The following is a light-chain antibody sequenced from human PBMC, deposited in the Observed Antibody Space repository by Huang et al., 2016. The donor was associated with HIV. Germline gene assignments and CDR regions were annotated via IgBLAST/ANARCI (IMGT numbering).Light chain of an antibody. J-gene: IGKJ2*01. Sequence: EIVMTQSPATLSVSPGERATLSCRASQSVSSNLVWYQQKPGQAPRLLIYGASTRATGIPARFSGSGSGKEFTLTISSLQSEDFAVYYCQQYNNWPPYTFGQGTKLEIK. V-gene: IGKV3-15*01. CDR3: QQYNNWPPYT. CDR1: QSVSSN. CDR2: GAS.